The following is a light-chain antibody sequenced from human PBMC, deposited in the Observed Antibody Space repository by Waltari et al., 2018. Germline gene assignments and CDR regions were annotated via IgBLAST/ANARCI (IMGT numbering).Light chain of an antibody. V-gene: IGLV1-51*02. CDR1: SSNIGNNY. J-gene: IGLJ2*01. CDR3: GTWDSSLSAL. CDR2: ENK. Sequence: QSVLTQPPSVSAAPGQKVTISCSGSSSNIGNNYVSWYQQFPGTAPKLLIYENKNRPPWISDRISASKSGTAATLCITGLQTGDEADYYCGTWDSSLSALFGGGTKLTVL.